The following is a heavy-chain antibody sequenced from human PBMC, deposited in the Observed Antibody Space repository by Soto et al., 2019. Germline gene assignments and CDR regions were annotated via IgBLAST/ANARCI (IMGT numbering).Heavy chain of an antibody. Sequence: QVQLVQSGAEVKKPGASVKVSCKTSGYTFTSYDINWVRQAAGQGLEWMGWMNPNSGNTGYAQRFQGRVTMTRNTSVNTAYMELSSLTSEDTAVYYCASDYDFWSGPSVVWFDPWGQGTLVTVSS. CDR2: MNPNSGNT. CDR1: GYTFTSYD. CDR3: ASDYDFWSGPSVVWFDP. V-gene: IGHV1-8*01. J-gene: IGHJ5*02. D-gene: IGHD3-3*01.